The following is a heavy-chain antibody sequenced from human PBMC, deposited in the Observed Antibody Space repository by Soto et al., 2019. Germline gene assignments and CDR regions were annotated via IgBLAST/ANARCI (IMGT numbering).Heavy chain of an antibody. D-gene: IGHD3-22*01. J-gene: IGHJ3*01. CDR1: GFTFSSYW. CDR3: ARGDYYDSSGPFSGAFEF. CDR2: IKQDGSQK. Sequence: GGSLRLSCAASGFTFSSYWMSWVRQAPGKGLEWVANIKQDGSQKWYVDSVKGRFTISRDNARNSLYLQMNSLRVEDTAVYYCARGDYYDSSGPFSGAFEFWGQGTMVTVSS. V-gene: IGHV3-7*04.